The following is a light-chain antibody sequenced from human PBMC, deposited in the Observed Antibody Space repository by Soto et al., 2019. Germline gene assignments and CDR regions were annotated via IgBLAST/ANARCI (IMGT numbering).Light chain of an antibody. V-gene: IGKV3-20*01. CDR3: QQYNSYSLA. CDR2: GAS. Sequence: EIVLTQSPGTLSLSPGERATLSCRASQSVYSSYLAWYQQKPGQAPRLLIYGASSRATGIPDRFSGSGSGTDFTLTISSLQPDDFATYCCQQYNSYSLAFGQGTKVDIK. J-gene: IGKJ1*01. CDR1: QSVYSSY.